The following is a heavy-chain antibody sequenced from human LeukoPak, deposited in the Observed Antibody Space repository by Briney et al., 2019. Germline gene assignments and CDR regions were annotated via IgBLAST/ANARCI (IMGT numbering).Heavy chain of an antibody. CDR2: INPNSGGT. CDR1: GYTFTGYY. CDR3: ARVFGYSSSSRAPYYYYGMDV. J-gene: IGHJ6*02. D-gene: IGHD6-6*01. V-gene: IGHV1-2*02. Sequence: ASVKVSCKASGYTFTGYYMHWVRQAPGQGLEWMGWINPNSGGTNYAQRFQGRVTMTRDTSISTAYMELSRLRSDGTAVYYCARVFGYSSSSRAPYYYYGMDVWGQGTTVTVSS.